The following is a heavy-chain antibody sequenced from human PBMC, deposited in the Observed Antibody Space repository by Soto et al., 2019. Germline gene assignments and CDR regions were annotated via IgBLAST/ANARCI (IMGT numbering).Heavy chain of an antibody. V-gene: IGHV4-30-2*01. D-gene: IGHD3-3*01. CDR3: ARVGFLEWLAIDY. Sequence: QLQLQESGSGLVKPSQTLSLTCAVSGGSISSGGYSWSWIRQPPGKGLEWIGYIYHSGSTYYNPSLKSRDTISVDRSKNQFSLKLSSVTAADTAVYYCARVGFLEWLAIDYWGQGTLVTVSS. CDR2: IYHSGST. CDR1: GGSISSGGYS. J-gene: IGHJ4*02.